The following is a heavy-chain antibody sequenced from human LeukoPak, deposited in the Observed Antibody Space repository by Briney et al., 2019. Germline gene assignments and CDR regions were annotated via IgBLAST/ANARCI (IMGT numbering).Heavy chain of an antibody. CDR3: AKVGSYHDFDY. V-gene: IGHV3-30*18. Sequence: QPGRSLRLSCAASGFTFSSYAMHWVRQAPGKGLEWVALISYDGSNKYYADSVKGRFTVSRDNSKNTLFLQMNSLRAEDTAVYYCAKVGSYHDFDYWGQGTLVTVSS. CDR1: GFTFSSYA. J-gene: IGHJ4*02. CDR2: ISYDGSNK. D-gene: IGHD3-22*01.